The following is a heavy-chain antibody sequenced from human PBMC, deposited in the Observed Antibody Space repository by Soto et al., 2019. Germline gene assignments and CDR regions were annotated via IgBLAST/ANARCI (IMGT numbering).Heavy chain of an antibody. D-gene: IGHD3-22*01. J-gene: IGHJ4*01. CDR1: GFTFSSYA. V-gene: IGHV3-23*01. CDR3: TTDSYITSIIVRFDY. CDR2: ISGSGGST. Sequence: GGSLRLSCAASGFTFSSYAMSWVRQAPGKGLEWVSAISGSGGSTYYADSVKGRFTISRDNSKNTLYLQMNSLQTEDTAIYYCTTDSYITSIIVRFDYWGHGTLVTVSS.